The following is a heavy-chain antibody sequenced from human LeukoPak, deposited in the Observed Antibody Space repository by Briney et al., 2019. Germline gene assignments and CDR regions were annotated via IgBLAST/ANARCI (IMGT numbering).Heavy chain of an antibody. V-gene: IGHV3-74*01. CDR1: GFSLTSYW. CDR2: INSDGRTT. CDR3: AREPDTYSSSWYGYNWFDP. D-gene: IGHD6-13*01. J-gene: IGHJ5*02. Sequence: GGSLRLSCAASGFSLTSYWMHWVRQAPGKGLVWVSRINSDGRTTSYADPVKGRFTISRDNAKNSLYLQMNSLRAEDTAVYYCAREPDTYSSSWYGYNWFDPWGQGTLVTVSS.